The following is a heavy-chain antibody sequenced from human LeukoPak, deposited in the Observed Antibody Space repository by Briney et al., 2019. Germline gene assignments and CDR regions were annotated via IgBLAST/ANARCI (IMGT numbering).Heavy chain of an antibody. V-gene: IGHV3-33*06. CDR1: GFTFSSYG. D-gene: IGHD4-23*01. CDR3: AKDGGPAHLDAFDI. Sequence: GGSLRLSCAASGFTFSSYGMRWVRQAPGKGLEWVAVIWYDGSNKYYADSVKGRFTISRDNSKNTLYLQMNSLRAEDTAVYYCAKDGGPAHLDAFDIWGQGTMVTVSS. CDR2: IWYDGSNK. J-gene: IGHJ3*02.